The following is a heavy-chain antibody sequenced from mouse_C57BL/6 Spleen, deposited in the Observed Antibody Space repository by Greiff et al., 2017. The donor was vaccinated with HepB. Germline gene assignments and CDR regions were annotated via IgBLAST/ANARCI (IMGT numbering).Heavy chain of an antibody. CDR2: IWGVGST. CDR1: GFSLTSYG. J-gene: IGHJ4*01. CDR3: ARDSSNYYGSSLYYAMDY. Sequence: QVQLQQSGPGLVAPSQSLSITCTVSGFSLTSYGVDWVRQSPGKGLEWLGVIWGVGSTNYNSALKARLSIRKDNSKSQVFLKMNSLQTDDTAMYYCARDSSNYYGSSLYYAMDYWGQGTSVTVSS. V-gene: IGHV2-6*01. D-gene: IGHD1-1*01.